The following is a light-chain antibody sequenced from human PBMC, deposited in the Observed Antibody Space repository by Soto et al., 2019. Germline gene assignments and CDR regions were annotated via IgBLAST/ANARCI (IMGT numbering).Light chain of an antibody. CDR1: SSNIGDNY. Sequence: QSVLTQPPSVSAAPGQQVTISCSGSSSNIGDNYVSWYQHLPGTAPKLVVYDNDRRPSGIPGRFSGSKSGTSANLVITGLQTGDEADYYCGTWDDRLDGNYVFGTGTKLTVL. CDR2: DND. J-gene: IGLJ1*01. V-gene: IGLV1-51*01. CDR3: GTWDDRLDGNYV.